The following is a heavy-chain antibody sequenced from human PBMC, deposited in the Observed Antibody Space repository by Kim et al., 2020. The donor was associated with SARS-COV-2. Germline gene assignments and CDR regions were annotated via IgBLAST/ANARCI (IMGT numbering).Heavy chain of an antibody. D-gene: IGHD5-18*01. CDR1: GFTFSSYE. CDR2: ITYTRSNTI. J-gene: IGHJ4*02. CDR3: ATKLRDNYGLDS. Sequence: GGSLRLSCAASGFTFSSYEMNWVRQAPGKGLEWVSYITYTRSNTIYDTDSVKGRFTISRDNAKNSLYLQMNSLRAEDTAVYYCATKLRDNYGLDSWGQGTLVTVSS. V-gene: IGHV3-48*03.